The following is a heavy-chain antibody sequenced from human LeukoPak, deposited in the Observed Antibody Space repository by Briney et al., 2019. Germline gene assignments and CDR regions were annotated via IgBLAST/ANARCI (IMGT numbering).Heavy chain of an antibody. D-gene: IGHD2-15*01. Sequence: GGSLRLSCAASGFSFTTYWMSWVRQAQGKGLEWVANINQDGTEKYYVESVKGRFTISRDNGKNSLYLQMNSLRAEDTAVYYCARDWVAVGGDYMDVWGKGTTVTISS. CDR1: GFSFTTYW. CDR2: INQDGTEK. J-gene: IGHJ6*03. CDR3: ARDWVAVGGDYMDV. V-gene: IGHV3-7*01.